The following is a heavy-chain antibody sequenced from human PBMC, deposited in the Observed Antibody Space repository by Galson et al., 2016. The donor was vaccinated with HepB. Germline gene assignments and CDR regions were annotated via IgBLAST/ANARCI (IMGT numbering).Heavy chain of an antibody. CDR3: ATGRGGSDYDH. CDR2: IKSKIDGGTI. Sequence: SLRLSCAASGFTFTHAWMTWVRQAPGKGLEWVGRIKSKIDGGTIDSAAPVKGRFSISRDDAKNTLFLEMNSLKSEDTGVYYCATGRGGSDYDHWGQGTLVIVSS. J-gene: IGHJ4*02. CDR1: GFTFTHAW. V-gene: IGHV3-15*05. D-gene: IGHD3-10*01.